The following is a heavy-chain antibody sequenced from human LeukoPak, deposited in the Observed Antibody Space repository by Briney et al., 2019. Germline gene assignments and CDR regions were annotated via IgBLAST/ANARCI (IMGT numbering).Heavy chain of an antibody. CDR1: GFTFSSYG. CDR3: AKDQYVGSAALAGDY. Sequence: GGSLRLSCAASGFTFSSYGIHWVRQAPGKGLEWVAHISNDGSNKDYADSVKGRFTMSRDTSENTLYLQMNSLRAEDTAVYYCAKDQYVGSAALAGDYWGQGTLVIVSS. J-gene: IGHJ4*02. V-gene: IGHV3-30*18. D-gene: IGHD6-19*01. CDR2: ISNDGSNK.